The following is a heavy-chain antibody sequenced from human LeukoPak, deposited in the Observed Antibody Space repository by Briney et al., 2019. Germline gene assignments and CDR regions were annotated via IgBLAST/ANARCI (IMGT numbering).Heavy chain of an antibody. J-gene: IGHJ4*02. CDR2: ISYDGSNK. CDR3: ARGKPDSSSWYFDY. V-gene: IGHV3-30*03. D-gene: IGHD6-13*01. Sequence: PGRSLRLSCAASGFTYSSYGMHWVRQGPGKGLEWVAVISYDGSNKYYADSVKGRFTISRDNSKNTLYLQMNSLRAEDTAVYYCARGKPDSSSWYFDYWGQGTLVTVSS. CDR1: GFTYSSYG.